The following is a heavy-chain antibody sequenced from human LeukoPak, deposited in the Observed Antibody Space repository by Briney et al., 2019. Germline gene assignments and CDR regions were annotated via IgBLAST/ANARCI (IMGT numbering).Heavy chain of an antibody. J-gene: IGHJ4*02. CDR1: GFTFRSYN. CDR2: ISSSGSYI. V-gene: IGHV3-21*01. Sequence: PGGSLRLSCAASGFTFRSYNMNWVSQAPGRRPEWESSISSSGSYIYYADSVKGRFTISRDNAKNSLYLQMNSLRAEATALYYCARGASRADYWGQGTLVTVSS. CDR3: ARGASRADY.